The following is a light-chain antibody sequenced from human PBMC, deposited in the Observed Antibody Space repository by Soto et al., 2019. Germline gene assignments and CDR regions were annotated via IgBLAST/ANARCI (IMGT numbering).Light chain of an antibody. CDR3: AAWDDSLSVHYV. CDR1: SSNIGSNY. J-gene: IGLJ1*01. CDR2: RSN. Sequence: QSVLTQPPSASGTPGQRVTISCSGSSSNIGSNYVYWYQQFPGTAPKLLIYRSNQRASGVPDRFSGSKSGTSASLAISGLRSEDEADYYCAAWDDSLSVHYVFGNGTKVTVL. V-gene: IGLV1-47*01.